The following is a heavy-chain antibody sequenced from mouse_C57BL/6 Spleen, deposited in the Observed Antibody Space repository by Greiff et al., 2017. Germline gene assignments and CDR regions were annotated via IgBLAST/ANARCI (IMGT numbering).Heavy chain of an antibody. V-gene: IGHV1-81*01. Sequence: LQESGAELARPGASVKLSCKASGYTFTSYGISWVKQRTGQGLEWIGEIYPRSGNTYYNEKFKGKATLTADKSSSTAYMELRSLTSEDSAVYFCASGGDYDWFAYWGQGTLVTVSA. CDR1: GYTFTSYG. CDR3: ASGGDYDWFAY. CDR2: IYPRSGNT. D-gene: IGHD2-4*01. J-gene: IGHJ3*01.